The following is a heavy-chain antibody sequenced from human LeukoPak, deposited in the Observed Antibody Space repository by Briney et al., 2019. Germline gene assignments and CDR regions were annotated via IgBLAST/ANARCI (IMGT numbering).Heavy chain of an antibody. V-gene: IGHV3-30*04. CDR3: ARVQGGGYRTADS. CDR2: IIENGNNQ. D-gene: IGHD6-19*01. CDR1: GFSFSGYA. J-gene: IGHJ4*02. Sequence: GGSLRLSCVASGFSFSGYAIHWVRQAPGKGLEWVAVIIENGNNQYYADSVKGRFTISRDNSKNTLFLQMNSLRDEDTAMYYCARVQGGGYRTADSWGQGTLVTVSS.